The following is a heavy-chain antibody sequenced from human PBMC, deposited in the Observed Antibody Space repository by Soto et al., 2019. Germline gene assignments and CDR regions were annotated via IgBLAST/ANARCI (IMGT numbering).Heavy chain of an antibody. V-gene: IGHV4-59*08. D-gene: IGHD4-17*01. CDR1: GGSIISYY. Sequence: SETLSLTCTVSGGSIISYYWSWIRQPPGKGLEWIGYIYYSGSTNYNPSLKSRVTISVDTSKNQFSLKLSSVTAADTAVFYCARTTYDYGDYSYFDYWGQGTLVTVSS. J-gene: IGHJ4*02. CDR2: IYYSGST. CDR3: ARTTYDYGDYSYFDY.